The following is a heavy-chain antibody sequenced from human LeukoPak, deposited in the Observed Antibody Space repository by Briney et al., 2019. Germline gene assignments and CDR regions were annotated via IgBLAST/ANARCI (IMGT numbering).Heavy chain of an antibody. V-gene: IGHV3-48*01. J-gene: IGHJ4*02. CDR1: GFAFGSYS. CDR3: AREDYDFWSGYRIKSLAY. D-gene: IGHD3-3*01. Sequence: GGSLRLSCAASGFAFGSYSMNWVRQAPGKGLEWVSHIDSAGTINYADSVKGRFTISRDNAKNSLSLQMNSLRAEDTAVYYCAREDYDFWSGYRIKSLAYWGQGTLVTVSS. CDR2: IDSAGTI.